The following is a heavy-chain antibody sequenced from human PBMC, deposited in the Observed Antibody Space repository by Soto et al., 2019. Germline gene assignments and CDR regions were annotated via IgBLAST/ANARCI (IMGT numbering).Heavy chain of an antibody. V-gene: IGHV1-46*03. CDR3: ARSYGSGSYYSLARHYYGMDV. Sequence: ASVKVSCKASGYTFTSYYMHWVRQAPGQGLEWMGIINPSGGSTSYAQKFQGRVTMTRDTSTSTVYMELSSLRSEDTAVYYCARSYGSGSYYSLARHYYGMDVWGQGTTVTVS. CDR1: GYTFTSYY. J-gene: IGHJ6*02. D-gene: IGHD3-10*01. CDR2: INPSGGST.